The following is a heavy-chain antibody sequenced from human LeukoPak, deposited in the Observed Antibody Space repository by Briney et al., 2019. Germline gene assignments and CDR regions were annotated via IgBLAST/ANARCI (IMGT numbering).Heavy chain of an antibody. V-gene: IGHV3-30*18. Sequence: PGRCLRLSCAASGFTFSSYGMHWVRQAPGKGLEWVALISSDGSNKYYADSVKGRFTISRDKSKNTLYLQMNSLRAEDTAVYYCAKEDFSKYPHCWGQGTLVTV. CDR1: GFTFSSYG. CDR3: AKEDFSKYPHC. J-gene: IGHJ4*02. D-gene: IGHD4-11*01. CDR2: ISSDGSNK.